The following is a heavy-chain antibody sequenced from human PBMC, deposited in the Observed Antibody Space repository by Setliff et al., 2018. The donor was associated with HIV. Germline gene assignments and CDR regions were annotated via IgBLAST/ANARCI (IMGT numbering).Heavy chain of an antibody. V-gene: IGHV4-59*12. D-gene: IGHD5-18*01. CDR3: ARDGYTNGYGYYYFYMDV. J-gene: IGHJ6*03. CDR2: IYETGST. CDR1: GDSISGYY. Sequence: LSLTCTVSGDSISGYYWSWIRQSPGKGLEWIGFIYETGSTYYNPSLKSRVSISIDTSKNQFSLKLSSVTAADTAVYFCARDGYTNGYGYYYFYMDVWGKGTTGTVSS.